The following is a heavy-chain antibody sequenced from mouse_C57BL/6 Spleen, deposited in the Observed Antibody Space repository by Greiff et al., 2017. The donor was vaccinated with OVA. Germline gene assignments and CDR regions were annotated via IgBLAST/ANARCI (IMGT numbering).Heavy chain of an antibody. CDR3: ARSLYGMYY. J-gene: IGHJ4*01. CDR1: GFTFSDYG. Sequence: EVQLVESGGGLVKPGGSLKLSCAASGFTFSDYGMHWVRQAPEKGLEWVAYISSGSSTIYYADTVKGRFTISRDNAKNTLFLQMTSLRSEDTAMYYCARSLYGMYYWGQGTSVTVSS. V-gene: IGHV5-17*01. CDR2: ISSGSSTI.